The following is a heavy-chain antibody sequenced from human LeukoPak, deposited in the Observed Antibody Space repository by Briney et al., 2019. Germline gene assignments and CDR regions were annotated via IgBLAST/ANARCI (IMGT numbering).Heavy chain of an antibody. CDR3: ARLRSPSSEHWSGLDS. CDR1: GYSISNGYY. CDR2: IFHSGNT. D-gene: IGHD3-3*01. J-gene: IGHJ5*01. V-gene: IGHV4-38-2*01. Sequence: SETLSLTCDVSGYSISNGYYWGWIRQPPGMGLEWIGSIFHSGNTYYNPSLRSRVSISVDTSTNEFSLKMTSVTAADTAMYYCARLRSPSSEHWSGLDSWGRGALVTVS.